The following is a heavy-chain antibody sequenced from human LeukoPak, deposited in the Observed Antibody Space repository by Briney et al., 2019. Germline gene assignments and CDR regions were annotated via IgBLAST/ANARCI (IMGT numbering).Heavy chain of an antibody. D-gene: IGHD3-10*01. CDR2: ISGSGST. CDR3: AKDGVRGAPH. J-gene: IGHJ4*02. CDR1: GFTFSSYA. Sequence: GGSLRLSCAASGFTFSSYAMSWVRQAPGKGLEWVSAISGSGSTYYADSVKGRFTISRDNSKNTLYLQMNSLRAEDTAVYYCAKDGVRGAPHWGQGTLVTVSS. V-gene: IGHV3-23*01.